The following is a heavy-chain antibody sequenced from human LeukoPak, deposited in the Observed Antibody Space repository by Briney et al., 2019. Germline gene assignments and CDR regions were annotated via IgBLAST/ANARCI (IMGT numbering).Heavy chain of an antibody. Sequence: SQTPSLTCTVSGGSISSGGYYWSWIRQHPGKGLEWIVYIYYSGSTYYNPTLKSRVTISLDTSKNHFSLKLSSVTAADTAVYYCARLRHSYGSPYYFDYWGQGTLVTVSS. CDR3: ARLRHSYGSPYYFDY. D-gene: IGHD5-18*01. V-gene: IGHV4-31*03. CDR1: GGSISSGGYY. J-gene: IGHJ4*02. CDR2: IYYSGST.